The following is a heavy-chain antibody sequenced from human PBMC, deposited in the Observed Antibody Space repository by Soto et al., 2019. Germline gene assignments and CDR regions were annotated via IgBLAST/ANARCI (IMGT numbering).Heavy chain of an antibody. D-gene: IGHD4-17*01. CDR2: IDPSGGSR. J-gene: IGHJ4*02. CDR1: GYTFTTYY. Sequence: QVQLVQSGAEVKKPGASVKVSCKASGYTFTTYYMHRVRQAPGQGLEWMGVIDPSGGSRSYTQKFQGRVTMTRDTSTITVYMELSSLRSEDTAVYYCARTTMTFYYFDFWGQGTLVTVSS. CDR3: ARTTMTFYYFDF. V-gene: IGHV1-46*01.